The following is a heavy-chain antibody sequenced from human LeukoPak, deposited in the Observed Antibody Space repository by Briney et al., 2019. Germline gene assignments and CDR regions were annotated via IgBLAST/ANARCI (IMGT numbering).Heavy chain of an antibody. CDR1: GGSISSYY. D-gene: IGHD1-26*01. CDR3: ARGGYSGSPGLHDY. Sequence: PSETLSLTCTVSGGSISSYYWSWIRQPPGKGLEWLGYIYYSGSTNYNPSLKSRVTISVDTSKNQFSLKLSSVTAADTAVYYCARGGYSGSPGLHDYWGQGTLVTVSS. CDR2: IYYSGST. V-gene: IGHV4-59*01. J-gene: IGHJ4*02.